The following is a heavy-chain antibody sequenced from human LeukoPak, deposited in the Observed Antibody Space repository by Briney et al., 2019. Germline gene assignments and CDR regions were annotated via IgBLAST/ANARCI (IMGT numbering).Heavy chain of an antibody. CDR1: GFIFSNHA. Sequence: GGSLRLSCAASGFIFSNHAMSWVRQAPGKGLEWVSVISGSDGSTYYADSVKGRLTISRDDSKNTLYLQVNSLRAEDTAVYYCAKVNWGSGRFFDYWGQGALVTVSS. V-gene: IGHV3-23*01. CDR2: ISGSDGST. CDR3: AKVNWGSGRFFDY. J-gene: IGHJ4*02. D-gene: IGHD7-27*01.